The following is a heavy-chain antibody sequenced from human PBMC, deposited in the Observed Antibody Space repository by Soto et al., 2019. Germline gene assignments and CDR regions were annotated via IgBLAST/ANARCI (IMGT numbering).Heavy chain of an antibody. J-gene: IGHJ6*02. CDR3: ASSPRGYCSSTSCRELGNYYGMDV. CDR2: IDPSDSYT. CDR1: GYSFTSHW. D-gene: IGHD2-2*01. V-gene: IGHV5-10-1*01. Sequence: PGESLKISCKGSGYSFTSHWISWVRQMPGKGLEWMGRIDPSDSYTNYSPSFQGHVTISADKSISTAYLQWSSLKASDTAMYYCASSPRGYCSSTSCRELGNYYGMDVWGQGTTVTVSS.